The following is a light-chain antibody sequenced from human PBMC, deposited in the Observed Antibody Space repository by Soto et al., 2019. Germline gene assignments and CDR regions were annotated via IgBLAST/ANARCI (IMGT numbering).Light chain of an antibody. V-gene: IGKV3-20*01. CDR1: QSVRSNY. Sequence: EIVLTQSPGTLSLSPGERATLSCRASQSVRSNYLAWYQQKPGQAPRLLIYTSSTRATGIPDRCSGSGSGTAFTLTISRLEPEDFALYYCQQYRDLPQTFGQGTQVEIK. CDR2: TSS. J-gene: IGKJ1*01. CDR3: QQYRDLPQT.